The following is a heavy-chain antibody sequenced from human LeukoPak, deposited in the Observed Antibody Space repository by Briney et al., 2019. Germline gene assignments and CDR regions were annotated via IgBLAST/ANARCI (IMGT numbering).Heavy chain of an antibody. CDR3: AKAGRGSPSGEYYFDY. CDR1: GFTFSSYA. D-gene: IGHD1-26*01. J-gene: IGHJ4*02. V-gene: IGHV3-23*01. Sequence: QPGGSLRLSCAASGFTFSSYAMSWVRQAPGKGLEWVSAISGSGGSTYYADSVKGRFTISRDNSKNTLYLQMNSLRAEDTAVYYCAKAGRGSPSGEYYFDYWGQGTLVTVSS. CDR2: ISGSGGST.